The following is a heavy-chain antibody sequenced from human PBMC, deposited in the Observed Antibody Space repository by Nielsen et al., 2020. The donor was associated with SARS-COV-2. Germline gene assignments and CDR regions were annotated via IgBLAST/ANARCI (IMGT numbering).Heavy chain of an antibody. CDR1: GYSFTSYW. V-gene: IGHV5-51*01. Sequence: GESLKISCKGSGYSFTSYWIGWVRQMPGKGLEWMGIIYPGGSDTRYSPSFQGQVTISADKSISTAYLQWSSLKASDTAMYYCARRLAAAGTRNWFDPWGQGTLVTVSS. CDR2: IYPGGSDT. J-gene: IGHJ5*02. D-gene: IGHD6-13*01. CDR3: ARRLAAAGTRNWFDP.